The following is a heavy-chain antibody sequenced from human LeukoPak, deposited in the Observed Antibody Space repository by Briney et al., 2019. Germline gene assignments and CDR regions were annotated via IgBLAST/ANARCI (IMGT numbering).Heavy chain of an antibody. V-gene: IGHV6-1*01. D-gene: IGHD3-22*01. Sequence: SQTLSLTCAISGDSVSSNSAAWNWIRQSPSRGLEWLGRTYYRSKWYNDYAVSVKSRITINPDTSKNQFSLQLNSVTPEDTAVYYCARGATYYYDSSGYRRRRAFDIWGQGTMVTVSS. CDR1: GDSVSSNSAA. CDR3: ARGATYYYDSSGYRRRRAFDI. J-gene: IGHJ3*02. CDR2: TYYRSKWYN.